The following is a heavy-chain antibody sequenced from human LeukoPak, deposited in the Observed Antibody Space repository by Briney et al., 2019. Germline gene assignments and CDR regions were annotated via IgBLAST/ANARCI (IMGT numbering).Heavy chain of an antibody. CDR1: GGSFSGYY. D-gene: IGHD2-8*01. V-gene: IGHV4-34*01. CDR2: INHSGST. J-gene: IGHJ4*02. CDR3: ARGGVCYGY. Sequence: SETLSLTCAVYGGSFSGYYWSWIRQPPGKGLEWIGEINHSGSTNYNPSLKSRVTISVDTSRNQFSLKLSSVTAADTAVYYCARGGVCYGYWGQGTLVTVSS.